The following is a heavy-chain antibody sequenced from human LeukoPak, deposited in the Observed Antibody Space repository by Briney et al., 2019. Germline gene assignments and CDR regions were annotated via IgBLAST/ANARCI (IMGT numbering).Heavy chain of an antibody. J-gene: IGHJ4*02. Sequence: PSETLSLTCAVYGGSFSGYYWNWIRQPPGKGLEWIGEINHSGSTHYNPSLKSRVTMSVDTSKNQFSLKLSSVTAADTAVYYCARGNVDTAMVWFDYWGQGTLVTVSS. D-gene: IGHD5-18*01. V-gene: IGHV4-34*01. CDR3: ARGNVDTAMVWFDY. CDR2: INHSGST. CDR1: GGSFSGYY.